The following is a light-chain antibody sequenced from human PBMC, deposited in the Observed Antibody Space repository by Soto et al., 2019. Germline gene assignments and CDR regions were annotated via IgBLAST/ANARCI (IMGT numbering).Light chain of an antibody. J-gene: IGLJ2*01. CDR3: SSYTSSNTLV. CDR1: SSDVGGYNY. V-gene: IGLV2-14*03. Sequence: QSALTQPASVSGSPGQSISISCTGTSSDVGGYNYVSWYQQHPGKAPRLMVYDVSTRPSGLSNRFSGSKSGNTASLTISGLQAEDEADYYCSSYTSSNTLVFGGGTKVTVL. CDR2: DVS.